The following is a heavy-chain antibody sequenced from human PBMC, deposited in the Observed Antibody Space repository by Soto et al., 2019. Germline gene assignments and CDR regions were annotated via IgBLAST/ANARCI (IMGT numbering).Heavy chain of an antibody. V-gene: IGHV3-7*04. J-gene: IGHJ6*03. CDR2: IKQDGSEK. Sequence: EVQLVESGGGLVQPGGSLRLSCAASGFTFSSYWMSWVRQAPGKGLEWVANIKQDGSEKYYVDSVKGRFTISRDNAKNSLYLQMNSLRAEDTAVYYCARGGGGRFLEWLSESYYYYMDVWGKGATVTVSS. D-gene: IGHD3-3*01. CDR1: GFTFSSYW. CDR3: ARGGGGRFLEWLSESYYYYMDV.